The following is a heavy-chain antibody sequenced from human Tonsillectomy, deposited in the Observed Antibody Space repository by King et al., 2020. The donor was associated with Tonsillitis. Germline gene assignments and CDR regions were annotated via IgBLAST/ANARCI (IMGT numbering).Heavy chain of an antibody. J-gene: IGHJ4*02. V-gene: IGHV3-30-3*01. CDR2: ISYDGSNK. CDR1: GFTFSSYA. CDR3: ARDPNSWYYFDY. Sequence: VQLVESGGGVVQPGRSLRLSCAASGFTFSSYAMHWVRQAPGKGLEWVAVISYDGSNKYYADSVKGRFTISRDNSKNTLYLQMNSLRAVDTAVYYCARDPNSWYYFDYWGQGTLVTVSS. D-gene: IGHD6-13*01.